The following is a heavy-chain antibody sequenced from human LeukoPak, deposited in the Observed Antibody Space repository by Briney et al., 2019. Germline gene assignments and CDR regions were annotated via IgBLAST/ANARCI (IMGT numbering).Heavy chain of an antibody. CDR1: GGSISSGDYY. Sequence: SETLSLTCTVSGGSISSGDYYWSWIRQPPGKGLEWTGYIYYSGSTYYNPSLKSRVTISVDTSKNQFSLKLSSVTAADTAVYYCARVASSSSDDAFDIWGQGTMVTVPS. CDR3: ARVASSSSDDAFDI. CDR2: IYYSGST. D-gene: IGHD6-6*01. J-gene: IGHJ3*02. V-gene: IGHV4-30-4*08.